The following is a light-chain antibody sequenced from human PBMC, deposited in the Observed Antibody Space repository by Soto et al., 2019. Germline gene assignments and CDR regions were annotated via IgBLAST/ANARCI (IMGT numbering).Light chain of an antibody. CDR2: GAS. Sequence: DIPMTQSPSSLSASVGDRVTITCRASQSISTYLNWYQHKSGKAPKVLIYGASSLQSGVPSRFSGSGSGTDFTLTISSLQPEDFATYYCQQSYSVPYTFGQGTKLEIK. CDR1: QSISTY. J-gene: IGKJ2*01. V-gene: IGKV1-39*01. CDR3: QQSYSVPYT.